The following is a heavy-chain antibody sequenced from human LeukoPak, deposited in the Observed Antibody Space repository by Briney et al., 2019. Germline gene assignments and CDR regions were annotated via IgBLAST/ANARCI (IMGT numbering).Heavy chain of an antibody. Sequence: PSEALSLTCTVSGGSISPYYWSWIRQPAGKGLEWVGRIFTSGSTNYNPSLKSRVTMSVDTSKNQFSLKLSSVTAADTAFYYCARTYYYDSSGLGVRAFDIWGQGTLVTVSS. CDR3: ARTYYYDSSGLGVRAFDI. D-gene: IGHD3-22*01. V-gene: IGHV4-4*07. CDR1: GGSISPYY. CDR2: IFTSGST. J-gene: IGHJ3*02.